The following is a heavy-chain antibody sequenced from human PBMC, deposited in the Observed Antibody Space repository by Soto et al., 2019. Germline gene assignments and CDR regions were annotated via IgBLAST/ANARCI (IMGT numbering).Heavy chain of an antibody. CDR3: ARDSAMTTVTIFDF. Sequence: QVQLVQSGAEVKKPGASVKVSCKASGYTFAPYYIHWVRQAPGQGLEWMGVIHPSGVTSTYAQKFQGRITMAGDTSTGTVFMELSRLRSEDTAIYYCARDSAMTTVTIFDFWGQGTLVAVSS. CDR2: IHPSGVTS. V-gene: IGHV1-46*01. D-gene: IGHD4-17*01. J-gene: IGHJ4*02. CDR1: GYTFAPYY.